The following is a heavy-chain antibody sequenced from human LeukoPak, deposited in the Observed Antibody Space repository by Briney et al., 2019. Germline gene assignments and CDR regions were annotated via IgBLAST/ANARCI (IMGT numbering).Heavy chain of an antibody. CDR3: ARVMATFHSGSDS. Sequence: KPGGSLRLSCAASGFTFSSYWMSWVRQAPGKGLEWVSSISGNSGFTFYAESVKGRFSISRDNGRNSLFLQMNSLRVEDTAVYFCARVMATFHSGSDSWGQGTLVIVSS. J-gene: IGHJ4*02. V-gene: IGHV3-21*01. D-gene: IGHD5-24*01. CDR1: GFTFSSYW. CDR2: ISGNSGFT.